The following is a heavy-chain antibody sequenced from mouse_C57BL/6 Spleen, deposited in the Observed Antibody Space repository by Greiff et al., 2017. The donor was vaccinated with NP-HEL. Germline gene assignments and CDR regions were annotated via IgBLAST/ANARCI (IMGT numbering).Heavy chain of an antibody. Sequence: VQLQQSGAELVRPGASVTLSCKASGYTFTDYEMHWVKQTPVHGLEWIGAIDAETGGTAYNQKFKGKATLTADKSSSTAYMELRSLTSVDSAVYYWTCYYCGSSYGFAYWGQGTLVTVSA. V-gene: IGHV1-15*01. CDR2: IDAETGGT. J-gene: IGHJ3*01. CDR3: TCYYCGSSYGFAY. D-gene: IGHD1-1*01. CDR1: GYTFTDYE.